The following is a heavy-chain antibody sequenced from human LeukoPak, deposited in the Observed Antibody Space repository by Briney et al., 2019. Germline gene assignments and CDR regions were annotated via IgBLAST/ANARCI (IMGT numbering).Heavy chain of an antibody. J-gene: IGHJ6*02. D-gene: IGHD3-22*01. CDR2: ISSSSSYI. V-gene: IGHV3-21*06. Sequence: GGSLRLSRAASGFTFSSYSMNWVRQAPGKGLEWVSSISSSSSYIYYADSVKGRFTISRDNAKNSLYLQMNSLRAEDTAVCYCARDGYYYDSSGYYSINGMDVWGQGTTVTVSS. CDR1: GFTFSSYS. CDR3: ARDGYYYDSSGYYSINGMDV.